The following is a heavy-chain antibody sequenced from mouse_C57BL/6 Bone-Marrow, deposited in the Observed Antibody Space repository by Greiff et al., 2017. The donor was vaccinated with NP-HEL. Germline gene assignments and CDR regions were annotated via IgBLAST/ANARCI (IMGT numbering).Heavy chain of an antibody. D-gene: IGHD1-1*01. CDR1: GFTFSDYG. Sequence: EVKLVESGGGLVQPGGSLKLSCAASGFTFSDYGMAWVRQAPRKGPEWVAFISTLAYSIYYADTVTGRFTLSRENAKNTLDLEMSRLRTEDTAMYYCARHDTVMDYWGQGTSVTVSS. J-gene: IGHJ4*01. V-gene: IGHV5-15*04. CDR3: ARHDTVMDY. CDR2: ISTLAYSI.